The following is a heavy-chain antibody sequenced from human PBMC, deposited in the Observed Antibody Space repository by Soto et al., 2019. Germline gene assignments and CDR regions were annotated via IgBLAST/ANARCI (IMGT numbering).Heavy chain of an antibody. D-gene: IGHD2-2*01. CDR2: IDPSDSYT. V-gene: IGHV5-10-1*01. CDR3: ARHGTPYCSSTSCYARPLWYYYYGMDV. J-gene: IGHJ6*02. Sequence: GESLKISCKGSGYSFTSYWISWVRQMPGKGLERMGRIDPSDSYTNYSPSFQGHGTISADKSISTAYLQWSSLKASDIAMYYCARHGTPYCSSTSCYARPLWYYYYGMDVWGQGTTVTVS. CDR1: GYSFTSYW.